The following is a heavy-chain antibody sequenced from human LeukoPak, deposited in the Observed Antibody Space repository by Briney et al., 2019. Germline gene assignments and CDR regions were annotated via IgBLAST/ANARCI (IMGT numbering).Heavy chain of an antibody. V-gene: IGHV3-53*01. CDR2: IYSGCST. Sequence: PGGSLRLSCAASGFTVSSNYMSWVRQAPGKGLEGVSVIYSGCSTYYADCGKGRFTISRDNSKNTLYLQMNSLRAEDTAVYYCARDPHYYDSSGSGDAFDIWGQGTMVTVSS. D-gene: IGHD3-22*01. J-gene: IGHJ3*02. CDR3: ARDPHYYDSSGSGDAFDI. CDR1: GFTVSSNY.